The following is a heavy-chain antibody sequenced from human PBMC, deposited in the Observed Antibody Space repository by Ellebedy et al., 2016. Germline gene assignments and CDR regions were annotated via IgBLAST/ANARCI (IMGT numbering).Heavy chain of an antibody. CDR2: LSGSGPKT. J-gene: IGHJ2*01. CDR3: AKHGTDGDYCFDL. Sequence: GESLKISXAASGFTFKTYAMSWVRQAPGEGLEWVSTLSGSGPKTYYADSVQGRFTISRDNSKSTLYLQMNSLRAEDTAVYYCAKHGTDGDYCFDLWGRGTLVTVSS. CDR1: GFTFKTYA. D-gene: IGHD3-22*01. V-gene: IGHV3-23*01.